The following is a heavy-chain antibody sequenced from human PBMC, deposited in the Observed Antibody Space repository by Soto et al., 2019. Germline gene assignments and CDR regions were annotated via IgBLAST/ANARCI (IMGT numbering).Heavy chain of an antibody. J-gene: IGHJ6*01. CDR3: ARLTNYDGSGSYFAYYCGMYV. CDR2: INHSGST. D-gene: IGHD3-10*01. CDR1: GGSFSGYY. V-gene: IGHV4-34*01. Sequence: SETLSLTCAVYGGSFSGYYWSWIRQPPGKGLEWIGEINHSGSTNYNPSLKSRVTISVDTSKNQFSLKLSSVTAADTAVYYCARLTNYDGSGSYFAYYCGMYVWGQGTPVTVS.